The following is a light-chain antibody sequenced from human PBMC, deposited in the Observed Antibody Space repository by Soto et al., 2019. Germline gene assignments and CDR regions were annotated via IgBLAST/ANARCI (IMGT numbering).Light chain of an antibody. CDR2: GAA. CDR3: QQYYNSSPIT. V-gene: IGKV3-20*01. J-gene: IGKJ5*01. CDR1: QSVSSTY. Sequence: SVLTQSPGTLSLSPGERVTLSCRPSQSVSSTYLAWYQQKPGQAPRLLIYGAASRATGIPDRFSGSGSGTDFTLTISRLEPEDFAVYYCQQYYNSSPITFGQGTRLEIK.